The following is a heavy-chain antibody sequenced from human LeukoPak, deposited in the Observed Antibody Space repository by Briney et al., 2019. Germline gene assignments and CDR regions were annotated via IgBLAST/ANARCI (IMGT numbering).Heavy chain of an antibody. D-gene: IGHD3-22*01. CDR1: GYSFTSYW. CDR2: IYPGDSDT. CDR3: ARRQYYDSSGWYFDY. V-gene: IGHV5-51*01. Sequence: GESLKISCEGSGYSFTSYWIGWVRQMPGKGLEWMGIIYPGDSDTRYSPSFQGQVTISADKSISTAYLQWSSLKASDTAMYYCARRQYYDSSGWYFDYWGQGTLVTVSS. J-gene: IGHJ4*02.